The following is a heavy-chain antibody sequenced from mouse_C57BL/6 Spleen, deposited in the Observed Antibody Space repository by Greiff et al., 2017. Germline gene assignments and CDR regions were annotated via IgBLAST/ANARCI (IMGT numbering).Heavy chain of an antibody. V-gene: IGHV1-54*01. CDR1: GYAFTNYL. CDR2: INPGCGGT. CDR3: ARGEDAMDY. J-gene: IGHJ4*01. Sequence: QVQLQQSGAELVRPGTSVKVSCKSSGYAFTNYLIAWVKQRPGQGLEWICVINPGCGGTTYNEQFTGKATLTADNSSSTAYMPLSSRTSEDSAVYVWARGEDAMDYWGQGTAVTVSS.